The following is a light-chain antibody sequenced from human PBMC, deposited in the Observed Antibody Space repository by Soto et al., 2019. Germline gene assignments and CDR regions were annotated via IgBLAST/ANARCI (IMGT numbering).Light chain of an antibody. V-gene: IGKV1-12*01. J-gene: IGKJ4*01. CDR3: QQANAFPPA. CDR1: QPINNW. CDR2: AAT. Sequence: DIQMTQSPSSVSASVGDRVTITCRASQPINNWVAWYQQRAGKAPNLLIYAATNLLSGVPSRFSGSGSGTDFTLTISSLQREDFATYYCQQANAFPPAFGGGTKVDLK.